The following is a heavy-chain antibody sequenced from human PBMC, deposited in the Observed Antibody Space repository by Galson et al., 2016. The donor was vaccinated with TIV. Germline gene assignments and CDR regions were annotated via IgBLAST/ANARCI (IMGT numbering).Heavy chain of an antibody. D-gene: IGHD3-3*01. CDR2: ILTGGTIM. V-gene: IGHV3-11*01. J-gene: IGHJ4*02. CDR3: ARFWSGYFDY. CDR1: GFTFRDYY. Sequence: SLRLSCAASGFTFRDYYMSWIRQAPGKGLEWISNILTGGTIMYYADSVKGRFTISRDNAKNSLYLQMNGLRAEDTAVYYCARFWSGYFDYWGQGILVTVSS.